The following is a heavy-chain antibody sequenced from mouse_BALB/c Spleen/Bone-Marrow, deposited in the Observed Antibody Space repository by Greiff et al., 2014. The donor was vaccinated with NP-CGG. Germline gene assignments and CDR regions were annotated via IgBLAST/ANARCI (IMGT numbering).Heavy chain of an antibody. Sequence: QVQLQQSGAELMKPGASVKISCKATGYTFSSYWTEWVKQRPGHGLEWIGEILPGSGSTKYNEKFKGKATFTADTSSNTAYMQLSSLTSEDSAVYYCARKEGFWGTFAYWGQGTLVTVSA. D-gene: IGHD4-1*01. V-gene: IGHV1-9*01. CDR3: ARKEGFWGTFAY. J-gene: IGHJ3*01. CDR1: GYTFSSYW. CDR2: ILPGSGST.